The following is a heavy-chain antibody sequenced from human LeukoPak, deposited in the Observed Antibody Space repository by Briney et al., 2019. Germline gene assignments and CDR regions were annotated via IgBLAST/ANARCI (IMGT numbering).Heavy chain of an antibody. CDR1: GFPFSNSW. J-gene: IGHJ6*04. V-gene: IGHV3-7*03. CDR3: AGGNSMDV. D-gene: IGHD1/OR15-1a*01. CDR2: IHKDGGGI. Sequence: PGGSLRLSCAVSGFPFSNSWMYWVRQAPGKGLEGVANIHKDGGGISYVDSVKGRFIISRDNARNSLYLQMNSLRVEDTAVYFCAGGNSMDVWGKGTAVTVSS.